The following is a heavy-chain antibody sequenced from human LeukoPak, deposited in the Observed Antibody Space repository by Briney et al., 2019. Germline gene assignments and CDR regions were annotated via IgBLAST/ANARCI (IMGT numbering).Heavy chain of an antibody. V-gene: IGHV3-21*01. D-gene: IGHD4-11*01. Sequence: GGSLRLSCAASGFTFSSYSMNWVRQAPGKGLEWVSSISSSSSYIYYADSVKGRFTISRDNAKNSLYLQMNSLRAEDTAVYYCARVRSGGTTDPFDHWGQGTLVTVSS. CDR2: ISSSSSYI. CDR3: ARVRSGGTTDPFDH. CDR1: GFTFSSYS. J-gene: IGHJ4*02.